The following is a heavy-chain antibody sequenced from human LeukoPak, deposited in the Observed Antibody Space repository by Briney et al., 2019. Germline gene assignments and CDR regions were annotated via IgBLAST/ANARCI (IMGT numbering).Heavy chain of an antibody. D-gene: IGHD3-10*01. Sequence: GGSLRLSCATSGFTLRYYQMNWVRQAPGKGLEWVSYINVVNGAIYYADSVKGRFTISGDIATNSVYLQMNSLRAEDTALYYCVRDGNRGYDMDVWGQGTAVAVSS. CDR2: INVVNGAI. V-gene: IGHV3-48*01. J-gene: IGHJ6*02. CDR1: GFTLRYYQ. CDR3: VRDGNRGYDMDV.